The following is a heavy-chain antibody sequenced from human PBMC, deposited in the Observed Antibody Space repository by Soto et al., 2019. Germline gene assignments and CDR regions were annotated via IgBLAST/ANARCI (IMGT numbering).Heavy chain of an antibody. CDR1: GGSVRRGNYY. CDR3: ARADYATGSYYPDY. J-gene: IGHJ4*02. Sequence: QVQLQESGPGLVKPSQTLSLTCTVSGGSVRRGNYYWSWIRQFPGKGLEWIGYISNSGRTHYNPSLRSRITILVDTSKNQFLLELRSVTAADTALYYCARADYATGSYYPDYWGQGTLVTVSS. D-gene: IGHD3-10*01. CDR2: ISNSGRT. V-gene: IGHV4-31*03.